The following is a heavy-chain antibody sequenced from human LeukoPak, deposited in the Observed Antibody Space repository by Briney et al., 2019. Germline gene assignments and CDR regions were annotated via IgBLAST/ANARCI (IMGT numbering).Heavy chain of an antibody. CDR2: IYWDGDQ. D-gene: IGHD3/OR15-3a*01. Sequence: SGLTLVNPTQTLTLTCSFSGFSLSTSGMAVGWIRQPPGKALEWLALIYWDGDQRYRPSLRSRLTITKVTSRNQVVLSMTNMDPVDTATYFCVANPYGSRLDDAFDIWGRGTKVTVSS. J-gene: IGHJ3*02. V-gene: IGHV2-5*02. CDR1: GFSLSTSGMA. CDR3: VANPYGSRLDDAFDI.